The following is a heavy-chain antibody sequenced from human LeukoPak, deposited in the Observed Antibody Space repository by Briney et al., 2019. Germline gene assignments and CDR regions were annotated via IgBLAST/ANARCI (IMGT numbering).Heavy chain of an antibody. J-gene: IGHJ4*02. V-gene: IGHV4-31*03. D-gene: IGHD2/OR15-2a*01. Sequence: SETLSLTCTVSGGSISSGGYYWSWIRQHPGKGLEWIGYIYYSGSTYYNPSLKSRVTISVGTSKNQFSLKLSSVTAADTAVYYCARDHEEYFDYWGQGTLVTVSS. CDR2: IYYSGST. CDR1: GGSISSGGYY. CDR3: ARDHEEYFDY.